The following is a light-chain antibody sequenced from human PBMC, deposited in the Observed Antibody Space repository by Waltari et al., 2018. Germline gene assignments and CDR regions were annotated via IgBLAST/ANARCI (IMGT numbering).Light chain of an antibody. Sequence: QSALTQPPSVSGSPGQSVTISCTGTSSDIGSYNRVSWYQQLPGTAPKLMIWEVSNRPSGVPDRLSGSKSGNTASLTISGLQAEDEADYYCSSYTSVSTWVFGGGTKLTVL. CDR3: SSYTSVSTWV. J-gene: IGLJ3*02. V-gene: IGLV2-18*02. CDR1: SSDIGSYNR. CDR2: EVS.